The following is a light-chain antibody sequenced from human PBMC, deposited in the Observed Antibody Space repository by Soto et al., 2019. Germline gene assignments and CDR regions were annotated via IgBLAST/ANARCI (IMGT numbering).Light chain of an antibody. J-gene: IGKJ3*01. CDR1: QSVSSTS. CDR3: QQYGSSPT. V-gene: IGKV3-20*01. CDR2: DAS. Sequence: EIVMTQSPATLSVSPGERATLYCRASQSVSSTSLAWYQQRPGQAPRLLIYDASRRATGIPDRFGGSGYGTDFTLTISRLEPEDFAVYFCQQYGSSPTFGPGTKVDIK.